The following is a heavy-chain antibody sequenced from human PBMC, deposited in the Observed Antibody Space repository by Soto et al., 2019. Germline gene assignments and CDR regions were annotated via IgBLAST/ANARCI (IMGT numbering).Heavy chain of an antibody. V-gene: IGHV4-59*12. J-gene: IGHJ4*02. D-gene: IGHD2-15*01. CDR2: IYYSGST. Sequence: PSETLSLTCSVSGGSISSYYWSWIRQPPGKGLEWIGYIYYSGSTYYNPPLKSRVTISVDTSKNQFSLKLSSVTAADTAVYYCARGRYCSGGSCYSGPFDYWGQGTLVTVSS. CDR3: ARGRYCSGGSCYSGPFDY. CDR1: GGSISSYY.